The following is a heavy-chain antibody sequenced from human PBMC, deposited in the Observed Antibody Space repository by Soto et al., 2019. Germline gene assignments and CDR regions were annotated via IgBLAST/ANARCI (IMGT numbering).Heavy chain of an antibody. CDR2: ITYEGSHQ. CDR3: ANDVTAAGNIFINAGLDV. J-gene: IGHJ6*01. CDR1: GFTISLYG. D-gene: IGHD6-13*01. Sequence: QVQLVESGGGVVQPGKSVRLSCAASGFTISLYGIHWVRQAPGKGLEWVAFITYEGSHQDYVDSVKGRFTLSRDNSKNFVYLQMYSLRHEDTAVYYCANDVTAAGNIFINAGLDVRGQGTTVSVSS. V-gene: IGHV3-30*18.